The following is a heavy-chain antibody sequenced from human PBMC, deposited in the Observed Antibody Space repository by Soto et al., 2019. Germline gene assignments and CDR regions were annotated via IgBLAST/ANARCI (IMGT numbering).Heavy chain of an antibody. CDR1: GGTFSSYA. V-gene: IGHV1-69*01. CDR2: IIPIFGTA. D-gene: IGHD2-2*01. Sequence: QVQLVQSGAEVKKPGSSVKVSCKASGGTFSSYAISWVRQAPGQGLEWMGGIIPIFGTANYAQKFQGRVTITADESTSTAYMELSSLRSEDTAVYYCARDSACSRTSCLPYYYYGMDVWGQGTTVTVSS. J-gene: IGHJ6*02. CDR3: ARDSACSRTSCLPYYYYGMDV.